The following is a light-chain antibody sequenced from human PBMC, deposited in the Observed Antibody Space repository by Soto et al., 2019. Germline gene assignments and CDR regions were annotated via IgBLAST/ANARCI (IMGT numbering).Light chain of an antibody. Sequence: QSPGPPSLYQGERATPSCRASQSVSTYLAWYQQKPGQAPRLLIFDASSMATGIPSRFSGSGSGTDFTLTISRLQPEDFAVYYCQQYSSSPWTFGQGTKVDNK. CDR3: QQYSSSPWT. J-gene: IGKJ1*01. CDR1: QSVSTY. V-gene: IGKV3-20*01. CDR2: DAS.